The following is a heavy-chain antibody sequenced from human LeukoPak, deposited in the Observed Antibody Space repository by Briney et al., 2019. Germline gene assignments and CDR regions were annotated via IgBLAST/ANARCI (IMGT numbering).Heavy chain of an antibody. CDR2: IYYSGST. CDR3: ATATLYCSGGSCYPNYFDY. V-gene: IGHV4-59*01. Sequence: PSETLSLTCTVSGGSISSYYWSWIRQPPGKGLEWIGYIYYSGSTKYNPSLKSRVTISGDTSKNQFSLKLSSVTAADTAVYYCATATLYCSGGSCYPNYFDYWGQGTLVPVSS. CDR1: GGSISSYY. D-gene: IGHD2-15*01. J-gene: IGHJ4*02.